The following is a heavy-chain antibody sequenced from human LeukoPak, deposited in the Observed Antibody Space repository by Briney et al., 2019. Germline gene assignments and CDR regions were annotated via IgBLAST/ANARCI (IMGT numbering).Heavy chain of an antibody. D-gene: IGHD3-22*01. J-gene: IGHJ5*01. CDR3: ARSHYYDSSGSHNIWFDP. CDR1: GGSFSGYY. V-gene: IGHV4-34*01. CDR2: INHSGST. Sequence: PSETLSLTCAVYGGSFSGYYWTYIRQPPGKGQEWIGEINHSGSTNYNPSLKSRVTISVDTSKNQFSLKLSSVTAADTAVYYCARSHYYDSSGSHNIWFDPWGQGTLVTVSS.